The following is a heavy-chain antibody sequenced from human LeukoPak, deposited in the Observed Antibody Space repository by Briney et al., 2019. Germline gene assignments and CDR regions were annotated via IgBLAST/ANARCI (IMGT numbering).Heavy chain of an antibody. Sequence: SETLSLTCTVSGGSISSYYWSWIRQPPGKGLEWIGYIYYSGSTNYNPSLKSRVTISVDTSKNQFSLKLSSVTAADTAVYYCARWGKGEEPIIWGQGTLVTVSS. J-gene: IGHJ4*02. CDR1: GGSISSYY. V-gene: IGHV4-59*01. CDR2: IYYSGST. D-gene: IGHD3-16*01. CDR3: ARWGKGEEPII.